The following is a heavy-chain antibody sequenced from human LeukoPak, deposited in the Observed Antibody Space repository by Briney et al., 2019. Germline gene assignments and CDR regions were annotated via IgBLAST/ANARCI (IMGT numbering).Heavy chain of an antibody. J-gene: IGHJ6*02. CDR2: IIPIFGTA. V-gene: IGHV1-69*13. CDR3: ATPLLGSTVYDSSGYYRPWYYYGMDV. CDR1: GGTVSSYA. Sequence: GASVKVSCKASGGTVSSYAISWVRQAPGQGLEWLGGIIPIFGTANYAQKFQGRVTITADESTSTAYMELRSLRSEDTAVYYCATPLLGSTVYDSSGYYRPWYYYGMDVWGQGTTVTVSS. D-gene: IGHD3-22*01.